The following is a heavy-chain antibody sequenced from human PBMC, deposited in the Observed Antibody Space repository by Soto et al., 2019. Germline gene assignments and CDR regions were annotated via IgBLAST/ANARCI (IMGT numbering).Heavy chain of an antibody. J-gene: IGHJ4*02. CDR2: IWYDGSNK. CDR1: GFPFSSYG. CDR3: ASSIN. V-gene: IGHV3-33*03. Sequence: GSLRLSFAASGFPFSSYGMHWVRQAPGKGLDWVGVIWYDGSNKDYAESVKGRFTISRDNSKNMLYLQMNSLRADDTAVYYCASSINWGQGTLVTVSS.